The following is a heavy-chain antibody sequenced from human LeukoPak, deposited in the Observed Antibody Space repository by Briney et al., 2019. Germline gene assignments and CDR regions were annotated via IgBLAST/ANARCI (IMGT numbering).Heavy chain of an antibody. V-gene: IGHV3-30*18. J-gene: IGHJ4*02. Sequence: GRSLRLSCAASGFTFSGYGMHWVRQAPGKGLEWVAVISYDGSNKYYADSVKGRFTISRDNSKNTLYLQMNSLRAEDTAVYYCAKDDRLAAAGTIDYWGRGTLVTVSS. D-gene: IGHD6-13*01. CDR2: ISYDGSNK. CDR1: GFTFSGYG. CDR3: AKDDRLAAAGTIDY.